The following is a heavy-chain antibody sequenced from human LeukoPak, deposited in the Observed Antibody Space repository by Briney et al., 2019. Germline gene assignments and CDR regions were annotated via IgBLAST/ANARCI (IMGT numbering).Heavy chain of an antibody. CDR2: IYHSGST. Sequence: PSETLSLTCAVSGGSISSGGYSWSWIRQPPGKGLEWIGYIYHSGSTYYNSSLKSRVTISVDRSKNQFSLKLSSVTAADTAVCYCARYPTVAGTFFFDYWGQGTLVTVSS. J-gene: IGHJ4*02. CDR1: GGSISSGGYS. CDR3: ARYPTVAGTFFFDY. D-gene: IGHD6-19*01. V-gene: IGHV4-30-2*01.